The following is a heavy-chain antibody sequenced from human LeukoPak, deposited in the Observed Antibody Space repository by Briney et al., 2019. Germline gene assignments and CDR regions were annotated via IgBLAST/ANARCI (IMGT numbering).Heavy chain of an antibody. Sequence: PGGSLRLSCAASGFTFSSYGMHWVRQAPGKGLEWVAFIRYDGSNKYYADSVKGRFTISRDNSKNTLYLQMNSLRAEDTAVYYCASTKSGSYRYFDYWGQGTLVTVSS. CDR1: GFTFSSYG. CDR3: ASTKSGSYRYFDY. D-gene: IGHD1-26*01. J-gene: IGHJ4*02. CDR2: IRYDGSNK. V-gene: IGHV3-30*02.